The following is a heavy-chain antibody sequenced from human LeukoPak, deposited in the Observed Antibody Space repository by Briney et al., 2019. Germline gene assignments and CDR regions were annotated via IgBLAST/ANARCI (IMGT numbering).Heavy chain of an antibody. V-gene: IGHV6-1*01. CDR1: GDSVSSNSSS. D-gene: IGHD6-19*01. CDR3: ARYGAVAVGY. Sequence: SQTLSLTCAISGDSVSSNSSSWNWIRQSPSRGLEWLGRTYYRSKWYNDYAVSVKSRITINPDTSKNQFSLKLSSVTAADTAVYYCARYGAVAVGYWGQGTLVTVSS. J-gene: IGHJ4*02. CDR2: TYYRSKWYN.